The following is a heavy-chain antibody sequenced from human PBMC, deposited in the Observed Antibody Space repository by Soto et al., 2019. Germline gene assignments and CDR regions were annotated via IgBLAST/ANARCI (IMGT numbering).Heavy chain of an antibody. V-gene: IGHV3-53*02. CDR2: IYSGGST. CDR3: ASWDSSGYYFDY. D-gene: IGHD3-22*01. CDR1: GFTVSSNY. J-gene: IGHJ4*02. Sequence: EVQLVETGGGLIQPGGSLRLSCAASGFTVSSNYMSWVRQAPGKGLEWVSDIYSGGSTYYADSVKGRFTISRDNSKNTLYLQMNSLRAEYTAVYYCASWDSSGYYFDYWGQGTLVTVSS.